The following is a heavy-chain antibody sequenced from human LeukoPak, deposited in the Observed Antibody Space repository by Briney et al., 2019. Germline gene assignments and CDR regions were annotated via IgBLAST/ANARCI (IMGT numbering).Heavy chain of an antibody. CDR2: IIPIFGTA. J-gene: IGHJ4*02. D-gene: IGHD2-2*01. CDR3: ARGAVPAATYYFDY. CDR1: VGTFSSYA. Sequence: SSVTVSCKASVGTFSSYAISWVRQPPAQGLEWMGGIIPIFGTANYAQKFQGRVTITADESTSTAYMELSSLRSEDTAVYYCARGAVPAATYYFDYWGQGTLVTVSS. V-gene: IGHV1-69*01.